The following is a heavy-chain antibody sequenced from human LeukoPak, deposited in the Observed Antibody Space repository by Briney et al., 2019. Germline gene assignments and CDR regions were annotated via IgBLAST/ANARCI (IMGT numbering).Heavy chain of an antibody. V-gene: IGHV4-31*03. CDR1: GGSLSSGGYY. Sequence: SETLSLTCTVSGGSLSSGGYYWTWIRQPPGTGLEWVGYINYSGTTYYDPSLKSRVTISVDKSKNQFSLKLNSVTAADTAVYYCTVTTRDYYYGMDVWGQGTTVTVSS. D-gene: IGHD4-11*01. J-gene: IGHJ6*02. CDR3: TVTTRDYYYGMDV. CDR2: INYSGTT.